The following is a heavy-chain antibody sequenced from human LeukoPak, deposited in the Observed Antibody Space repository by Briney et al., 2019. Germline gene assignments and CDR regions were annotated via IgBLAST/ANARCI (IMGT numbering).Heavy chain of an antibody. Sequence: GGSLRLSCAASGFTFSSYWMHWVRHAPGKGLVWVSRINSDGSSTSYADSVKGRFTISRDNAKNTLYLQMNSLRAEDTAVYYCAREYSGSSIDYWGQGTLVTVSS. CDR1: GFTFSSYW. J-gene: IGHJ4*02. CDR3: AREYSGSSIDY. CDR2: INSDGSST. V-gene: IGHV3-74*01. D-gene: IGHD1-26*01.